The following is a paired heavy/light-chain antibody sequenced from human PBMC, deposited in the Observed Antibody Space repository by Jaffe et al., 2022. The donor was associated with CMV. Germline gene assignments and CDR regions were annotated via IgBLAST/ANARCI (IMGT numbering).Light chain of an antibody. CDR1: ESLFYRDGKTY. CDR3: MQSIQIPPT. CDR2: EVY. V-gene: IGKV2D-29*01. J-gene: IGKJ1*01. Sequence: ILMTQTPRSLSVTPGQPASISCRSSESLFYRDGKTYLSWFLQKPGQPPQLLIYEVYNRFSRVPERFSGSGSGTDFTLTISRVEAEDVGLYYCMQSIQIPPTFGQGTRVDVK.
Heavy chain of an antibody. CDR3: ARGGSAREVITWKFLAFYYYMDV. J-gene: IGHJ6*03. CDR1: GASMSEFY. Sequence: QVRLQESGPGLVRSSETLSLACTVSGASMSEFYWSWIRQSPRQGLEWIGNIDSGGRVKYNPSFMSRLAISIDTSKKQFSLRLNSVTAADTAVYYCARGGSAREVITWKFLAFYYYMDVWGKGTTVTVSS. CDR2: IDSGGRV. V-gene: IGHV4-4*09. D-gene: IGHD3-10*01.